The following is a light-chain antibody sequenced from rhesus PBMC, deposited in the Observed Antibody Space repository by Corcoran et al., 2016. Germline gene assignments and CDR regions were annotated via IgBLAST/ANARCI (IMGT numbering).Light chain of an antibody. Sequence: ETVVTQSPATLSLSPGERVTLSCRASQSVGSKLAWYQQKPGQAPKVLIYDASSRATGIPDSFSGSGPGTEFTLPISSLEPEDVGLYYCQQYNNWWTFGLGTKVEIK. CDR2: DAS. CDR1: QSVGSK. CDR3: QQYNNWWT. J-gene: IGKJ1*01. V-gene: IGKV3-24*04.